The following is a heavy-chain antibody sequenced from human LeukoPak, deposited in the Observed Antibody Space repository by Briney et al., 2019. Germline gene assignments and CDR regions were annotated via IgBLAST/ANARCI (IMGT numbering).Heavy chain of an antibody. CDR3: ARDRVLRWPTDTFDY. V-gene: IGHV3-69-1*01. CDR1: GLTLSGYW. Sequence: GGSLRLSCSASGLTLSGYWMHWVRQIPGKGLEWVSSISSSSYIYYADSVKGRFTISRDNAKNSLYLQMNSLRAEDTAVYYCARDRVLRWPTDTFDYWGQGTLVTVSS. D-gene: IGHD3-3*01. J-gene: IGHJ4*02. CDR2: ISSSSYI.